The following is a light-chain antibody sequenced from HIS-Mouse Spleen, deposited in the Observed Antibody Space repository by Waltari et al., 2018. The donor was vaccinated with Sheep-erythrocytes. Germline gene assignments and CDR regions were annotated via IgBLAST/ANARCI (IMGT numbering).Light chain of an antibody. Sequence: SYELTQPPSVSVSPGQTASTTCSGDALPQQYASGYQQKPGQAPVLVLYKDSDRPSGIPERFSGSSSGTTVTLTISGVQAEDEADYYCQSADSSGTYPVFGGGTKLTVL. CDR2: KDS. CDR3: QSADSSGTYPV. CDR1: ALPQQY. J-gene: IGLJ2*01. V-gene: IGLV3-25*03.